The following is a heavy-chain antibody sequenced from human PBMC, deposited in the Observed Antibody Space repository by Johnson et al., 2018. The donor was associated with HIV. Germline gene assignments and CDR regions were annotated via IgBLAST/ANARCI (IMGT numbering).Heavy chain of an antibody. Sequence: VQLVESGGGLVQPGRSLRLSCAASGFTFSSYAMHWVRQAPGKGLEWVSGINWNGASTGYPDSVKGRFTISRDNAKNSLYLQMNSLRAEDTALYYCARDRGAIAAAVNDAFDIWGQGTMVTVSS. D-gene: IGHD6-13*01. V-gene: IGHV3-20*04. J-gene: IGHJ3*02. CDR2: INWNGAST. CDR1: GFTFSSYA. CDR3: ARDRGAIAAAVNDAFDI.